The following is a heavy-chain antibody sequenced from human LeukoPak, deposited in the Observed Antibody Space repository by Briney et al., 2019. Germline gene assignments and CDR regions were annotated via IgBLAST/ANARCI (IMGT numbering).Heavy chain of an antibody. J-gene: IGHJ6*03. CDR3: ARDGVLRYFDYYYYYYMDV. CDR2: ISGSGRTI. V-gene: IGHV3-11*01. CDR1: GFIFSDYY. Sequence: GTSLRLSCAASGFIFSDYYMSWIRQAPGKGLEWVSHISGSGRTIYDADSVKGRFTISRDNAKNSLYLQMNSLRAEDTAVYYCARDGVLRYFDYYYYYYMDVWGKGTTVTISS. D-gene: IGHD3-9*01.